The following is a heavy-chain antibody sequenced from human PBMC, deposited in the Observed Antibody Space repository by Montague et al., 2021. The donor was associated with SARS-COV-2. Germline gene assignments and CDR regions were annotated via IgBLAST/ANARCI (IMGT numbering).Heavy chain of an antibody. CDR2: ISWNSGYI. D-gene: IGHD6-25*01. CDR3: AKGAAKAFYYNGMDV. CDR1: GFTFGDYA. V-gene: IGHV3-9*01. J-gene: IGHJ6*02. Sequence: SRRISCAASGFTFGDYALHWVRQAPGKGLEWVSAISWNSGYIDYAGSVKGRFTISRDNDKNSLYLEMNSLSAEDTALYYCAKGAAKAFYYNGMDVWGQGTTVTVSS.